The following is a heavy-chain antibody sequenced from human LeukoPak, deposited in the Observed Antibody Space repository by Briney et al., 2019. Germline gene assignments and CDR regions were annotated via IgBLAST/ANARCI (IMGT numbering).Heavy chain of an antibody. CDR1: GFTFSSYA. Sequence: GGSLRLSCAASGFTFSSYAMSWVRQAPGKGLEWVSAISGSGGSTYYADSVKGRFTISRDNAKNSLYLQMNSLRAEDTAVYYCAKSPRIAAAGHWFDPWGQGTLVTVSS. J-gene: IGHJ5*02. V-gene: IGHV3-23*01. D-gene: IGHD6-13*01. CDR3: AKSPRIAAAGHWFDP. CDR2: ISGSGGST.